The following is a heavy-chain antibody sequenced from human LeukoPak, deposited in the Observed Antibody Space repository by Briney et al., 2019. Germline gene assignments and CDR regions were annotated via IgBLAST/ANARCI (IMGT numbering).Heavy chain of an antibody. CDR1: GFTFSSYS. Sequence: GGSLRLSCAASGFTFSSYSMNWVRQAPGKGLEWVSYISSSSGTIYYADSVKGRFTISRDNAKNSLYLQMNSLRDEDTAVYYCASLALGYCSGGSCYRGAFDIWGQGTMVTVSS. CDR2: ISSSSGTI. J-gene: IGHJ3*02. D-gene: IGHD2-15*01. CDR3: ASLALGYCSGGSCYRGAFDI. V-gene: IGHV3-48*02.